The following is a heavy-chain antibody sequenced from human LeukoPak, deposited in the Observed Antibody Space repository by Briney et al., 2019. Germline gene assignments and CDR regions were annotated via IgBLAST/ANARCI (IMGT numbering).Heavy chain of an antibody. CDR2: IYKSGST. CDR3: AREFPGLFPTAPRGYYFDY. J-gene: IGHJ4*02. CDR1: GGSISSSSYY. Sequence: PSETLSLTCTVSGGSISSSSYYWGWIRQPPGKGLEWIGSIYKSGSTYYNPSLKSRVTISVDMSKNQFSLKLSSVTATDTAVYYCAREFPGLFPTAPRGYYFDYWGQGALVTVSS. V-gene: IGHV4-39*02. D-gene: IGHD1-1*01.